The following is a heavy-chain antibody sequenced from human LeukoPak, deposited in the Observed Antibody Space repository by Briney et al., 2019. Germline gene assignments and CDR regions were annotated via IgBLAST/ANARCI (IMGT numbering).Heavy chain of an antibody. Sequence: GGSLRLSCAASGFGFSVYWMHWVRQAPGKGLVWVARINEDGTSASHADSVKGRFTISRDNAKNTLYLQMNSLTVEDTAVYYCARVPTNSYGFGQWGQGSLVTVSS. CDR1: GFGFSVYW. D-gene: IGHD5-18*01. J-gene: IGHJ4*02. CDR3: ARVPTNSYGFGQ. CDR2: INEDGTSA. V-gene: IGHV3-74*01.